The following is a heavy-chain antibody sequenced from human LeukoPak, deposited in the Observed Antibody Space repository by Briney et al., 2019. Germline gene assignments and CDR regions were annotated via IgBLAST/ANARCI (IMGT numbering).Heavy chain of an antibody. J-gene: IGHJ5*02. V-gene: IGHV3-23*01. D-gene: IGHD3-10*01. Sequence: PGGSLRLSCAASGFTLSSFAMSWVRQAPGKGPEWVSAISDSGDATHLADSVKGRFTISRDNSKNTLYLHMNSLRAEDTAVYYCASNTGRGDWFDPWGQGTLVTVSS. CDR2: ISDSGDAT. CDR3: ASNTGRGDWFDP. CDR1: GFTLSSFA.